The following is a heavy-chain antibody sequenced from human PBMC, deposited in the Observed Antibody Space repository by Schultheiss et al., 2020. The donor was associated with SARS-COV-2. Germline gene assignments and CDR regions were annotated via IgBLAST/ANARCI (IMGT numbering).Heavy chain of an antibody. V-gene: IGHV3-23*01. CDR2: ISGSGGST. D-gene: IGHD2-2*02. Sequence: GGSLRLSCAASGFTFSSYAMSWVRQAPGKGLEWVSAISGSGGSTYYADSVKGRFTISRDNSKNTLYLQMNSLRAEDTAVYYCARARNQYQLLYSYYFDYWGQGTLVTVSS. CDR3: ARARNQYQLLYSYYFDY. CDR1: GFTFSSYA. J-gene: IGHJ4*02.